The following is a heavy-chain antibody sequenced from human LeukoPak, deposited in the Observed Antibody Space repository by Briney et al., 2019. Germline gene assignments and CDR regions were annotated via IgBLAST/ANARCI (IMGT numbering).Heavy chain of an antibody. J-gene: IGHJ4*02. CDR1: GFIFSSYS. V-gene: IGHV3-48*04. D-gene: IGHD1-26*01. CDR3: ARDKDVGATLLDY. Sequence: PGGSLRLSCAASGFIFSSYSMSWVRQAPGKGLEWVSYITSSSSTIYYADSVKGRFTISRDNAKNSLFLQMNSLRAEDTAVYYCARDKDVGATLLDYWGQGTLVTASS. CDR2: ITSSSSTI.